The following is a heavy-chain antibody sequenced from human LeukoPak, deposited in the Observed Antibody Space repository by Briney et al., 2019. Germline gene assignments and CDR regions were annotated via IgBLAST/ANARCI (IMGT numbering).Heavy chain of an antibody. J-gene: IGHJ4*02. CDR3: ARSLDGYCSSTSCTMFDY. CDR2: TYYSGST. V-gene: IGHV4-59*01. Sequence: TSETLSLTCTVSSGSISSYYWSWLGQPPGKGLEWIGYTYYSGSTNYTPALKSRVTISVDTSKTKFSLKLSSVTAEDTAVYYCARSLDGYCSSTSCTMFDYWGQGTLVTVSS. D-gene: IGHD2-2*03. CDR1: SGSISSYY.